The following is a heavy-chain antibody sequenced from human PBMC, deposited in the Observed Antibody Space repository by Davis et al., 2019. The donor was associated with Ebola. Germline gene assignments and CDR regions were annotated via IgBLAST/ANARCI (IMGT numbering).Heavy chain of an antibody. CDR2: LNPNFGRK. CDR1: GYTFTGYY. CDR3: ARGHTYGRWDDWFDP. D-gene: IGHD1-26*01. Sequence: ASVKVSCKASGYTFTGYYMHWVRRAPGQGLEWTGRLNPNFGRKIYAQKFQDRVTLTIDTSINTAYMELDRLRSDDTAVYYCARGHTYGRWDDWFDPWGQGTLVTVSS. J-gene: IGHJ5*02. V-gene: IGHV1-2*06.